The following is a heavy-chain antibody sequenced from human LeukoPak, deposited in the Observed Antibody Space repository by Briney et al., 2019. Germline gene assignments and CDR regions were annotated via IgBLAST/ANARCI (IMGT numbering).Heavy chain of an antibody. CDR1: GGSISSYY. V-gene: IGHV4-59*01. D-gene: IGHD6-19*01. CDR2: IYYSGST. Sequence: PSETLSLTCTVSGGSISSYYWSWIRQPPGKGLEWIGYIYYSGSTNYNPCLKSRVTISVDTSKNQFSLKLSSVTAADTAVYYCARNSGWSYMDVWGKGTTVTVSS. CDR3: ARNSGWSYMDV. J-gene: IGHJ6*03.